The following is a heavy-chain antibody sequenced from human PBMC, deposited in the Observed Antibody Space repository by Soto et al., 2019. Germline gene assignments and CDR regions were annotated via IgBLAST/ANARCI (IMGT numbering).Heavy chain of an antibody. J-gene: IGHJ5*02. CDR3: ARHYSSGSRNWFDP. D-gene: IGHD6-19*01. Sequence: LSLTCSVSGGSINSRSYFWGWVRQPPGKGLEWIGSIYYSGSTYYNPSLRSRVTISVDTSKNQFSLKLSSVTAADTAVFYCARHYSSGSRNWFDPWGQGTLVTVSS. CDR1: GGSINSRSYF. V-gene: IGHV4-39*01. CDR2: IYYSGST.